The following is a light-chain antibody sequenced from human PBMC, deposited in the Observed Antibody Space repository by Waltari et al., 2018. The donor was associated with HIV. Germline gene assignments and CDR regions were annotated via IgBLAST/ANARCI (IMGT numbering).Light chain of an antibody. V-gene: IGLV2-14*01. CDR3: SSYTRGDSSYVL. CDR1: SSDVGAFNH. Sequence: QSALTQPASVSGAPGQSITISCRGTSSDVGAFNHVSWYQLHPGKAPKFILYEVNWRPAGVADGFSGSKSGNTASLTISGLQAEDEGLYYCSSYTRGDSSYVLFGGGTRLSVL. CDR2: EVN. J-gene: IGLJ3*02.